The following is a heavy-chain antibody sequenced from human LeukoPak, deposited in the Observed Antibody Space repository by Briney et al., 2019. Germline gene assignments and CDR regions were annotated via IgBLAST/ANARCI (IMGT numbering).Heavy chain of an antibody. Sequence: SETLSLTCTVSGGPISSYYWSWIRQPPGKGLEWIGYIYYSGSTNYNPSLKSRVTISVDTSKNQFSLKLSSVTAADTAVYYCARVRDGYNPYYFDYWGQGTLVTVSS. CDR3: ARVRDGYNPYYFDY. CDR2: IYYSGST. D-gene: IGHD5-24*01. V-gene: IGHV4-59*01. CDR1: GGPISSYY. J-gene: IGHJ4*02.